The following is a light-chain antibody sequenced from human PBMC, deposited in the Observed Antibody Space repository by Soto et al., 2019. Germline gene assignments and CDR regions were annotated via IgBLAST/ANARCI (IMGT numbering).Light chain of an antibody. Sequence: QSVLTQPASVSGSPGQSITISCTRTSSDVGGYNYVSWYQQHPGKAPKLTIYEVSNRPSGVSNRFSGSKSGNTASLTISGLQAEDEANYYCSSYTSSNTVVFGGGTKLTVL. CDR1: SSDVGGYNY. CDR3: SSYTSSNTVV. J-gene: IGLJ2*01. CDR2: EVS. V-gene: IGLV2-14*01.